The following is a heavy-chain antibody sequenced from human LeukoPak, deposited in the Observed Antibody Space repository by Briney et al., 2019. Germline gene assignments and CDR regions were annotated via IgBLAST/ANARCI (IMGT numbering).Heavy chain of an antibody. CDR2: ISSSSSYI. CDR1: GFTFSSYS. J-gene: IGHJ3*02. V-gene: IGHV3-21*01. Sequence: GGSLRLSCAAAGFTFSSYSMNWVRQAPGKGLEWVSSISSSSSYIYYADSVKGGFTISRDNAKNSQYLQMNSLRAEDTAVYYCAREISVAGLPIWGQGTMVTVSS. CDR3: AREISVAGLPI. D-gene: IGHD6-19*01.